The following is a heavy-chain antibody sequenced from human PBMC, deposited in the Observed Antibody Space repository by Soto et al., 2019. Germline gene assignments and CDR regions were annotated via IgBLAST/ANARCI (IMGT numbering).Heavy chain of an antibody. V-gene: IGHV1-58*02. CDR1: GFTFTSSA. D-gene: IGHD3-9*01. CDR2: IVVGSGNT. J-gene: IGHJ4*02. CDR3: AATKSGILTGYYFDY. Sequence: SVKVSCKASGFTFTSSAMQWVRQARGQRLEWIGWIVVGSGNTNYAQKFQERVTITRDMSTSTAYMELSSLRSEDTAVYYCAATKSGILTGYYFDYWGQGTLVTVSS.